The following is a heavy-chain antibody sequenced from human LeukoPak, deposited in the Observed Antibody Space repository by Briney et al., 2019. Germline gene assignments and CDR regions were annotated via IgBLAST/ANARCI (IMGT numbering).Heavy chain of an antibody. CDR3: ARDKYYFDSSGYLHFDY. V-gene: IGHV4-39*07. J-gene: IGHJ4*02. CDR1: GGSISSSSYY. D-gene: IGHD3-22*01. Sequence: SETLSLTCTVSGGSISSSSYYWGWIRQPPGKGLEWIASIYDNENTYYNPSLKSRVAMSIDPSKNQFSLKLTSVTAADTAVYYCARDKYYFDSSGYLHFDYWGQGTLATVSS. CDR2: IYDNENT.